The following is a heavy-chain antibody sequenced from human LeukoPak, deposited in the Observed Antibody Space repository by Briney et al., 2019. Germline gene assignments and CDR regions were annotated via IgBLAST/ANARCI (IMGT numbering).Heavy chain of an antibody. V-gene: IGHV3-48*04. CDR1: GFTFSSYS. Sequence: GGSLRLSCAASGFTFSSYSMNWVRQAPGKGLEWVSYISSSSSTIYYADSVKGRFTISRDNAKNSLYLQMNSPRAEDTAVYYCARDLSNLAVVVPAAISYFDYWGQGTLVTVSS. J-gene: IGHJ4*02. CDR3: ARDLSNLAVVVPAAISYFDY. D-gene: IGHD2-2*02. CDR2: ISSSSSTI.